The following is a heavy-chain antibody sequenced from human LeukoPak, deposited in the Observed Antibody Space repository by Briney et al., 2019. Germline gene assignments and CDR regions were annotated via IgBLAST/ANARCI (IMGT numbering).Heavy chain of an antibody. D-gene: IGHD2-15*01. J-gene: IGHJ6*02. CDR3: ARDLVTGSGYYYYYYGMDV. V-gene: IGHV1-2*02. Sequence: ASVKVSCKGSGYTFTGYYMNWVRQAPGQGLEWMGWINPNSGGTNYAQKFQGRVTMTRDTSISTAYMELSRLRSDDTAVYYCARDLVTGSGYYYYYYGMDVWGQGTTVTVSS. CDR2: INPNSGGT. CDR1: GYTFTGYY.